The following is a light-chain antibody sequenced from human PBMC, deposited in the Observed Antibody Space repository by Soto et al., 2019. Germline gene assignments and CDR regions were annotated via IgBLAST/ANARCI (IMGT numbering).Light chain of an antibody. Sequence: DIQMTQSPSSLSASVGDRVIITCRASQDIGNSLAWFQQEPGKAPKSLMFGASNLQSGVPSQFSGSGSGTEFTLTIRSLQPGDSAPYYCQQYLSAPWTFGQGTKVELK. CDR1: QDIGNS. V-gene: IGKV1-16*02. J-gene: IGKJ1*01. CDR3: QQYLSAPWT. CDR2: GAS.